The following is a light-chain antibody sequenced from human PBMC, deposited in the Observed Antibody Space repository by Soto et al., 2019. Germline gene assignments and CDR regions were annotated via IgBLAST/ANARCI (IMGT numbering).Light chain of an antibody. Sequence: DIVMTQSPDSLAVSLGEWATINCKSSQSVLYSSNNKNYLAWYQQNPGQPPKLLIYWASTRESGVPDRFSGSGSGTDFTLTINSLQAEDVAVYYCQQYYNTPFTFGPGTKVYIK. V-gene: IGKV4-1*01. CDR3: QQYYNTPFT. CDR2: WAS. J-gene: IGKJ3*01. CDR1: QSVLYSSNNKNY.